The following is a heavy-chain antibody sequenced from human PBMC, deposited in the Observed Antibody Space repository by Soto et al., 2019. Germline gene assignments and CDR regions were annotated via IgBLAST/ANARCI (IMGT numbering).Heavy chain of an antibody. V-gene: IGHV1-69*04. Sequence: ASVKVSCKASGGTFSSYTISWVRQAPGQGLEWMGRIIPILGIANYAQKFQGRVTITADKSTSTAYMELSSLRSEDTAVYYCAREIEDIVATYYYYYMDVWGKGTTVTVSS. CDR3: AREIEDIVATYYYYYMDV. CDR2: IIPILGIA. CDR1: GGTFSSYT. D-gene: IGHD5-12*01. J-gene: IGHJ6*03.